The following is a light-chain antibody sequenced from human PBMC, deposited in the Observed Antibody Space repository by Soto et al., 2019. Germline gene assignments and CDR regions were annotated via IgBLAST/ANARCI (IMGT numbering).Light chain of an antibody. J-gene: IGKJ2*01. CDR2: AAS. V-gene: IGKV1-9*01. CDR3: QQRNSYPYT. Sequence: DIQLTQSPSFLSASLGDRVTITCRASQGITSYLAWYQQKPGKAPKLLIYAASTLQSGVPSRFSGSGSGTEFTLTISSLQPEDFATYYCQQRNSYPYTFGQGTKLEIK. CDR1: QGITSY.